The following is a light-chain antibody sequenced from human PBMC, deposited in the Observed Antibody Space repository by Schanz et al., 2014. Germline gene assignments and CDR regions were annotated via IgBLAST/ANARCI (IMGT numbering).Light chain of an antibody. CDR2: DVS. CDR1: SSDVGGHNY. V-gene: IGLV2-14*03. CDR3: SSYTSSSPYV. Sequence: QSALTQPRSVSGSPGQSVTISCAGTSSDVGGHNYVSWYQQYPGKAPKLMIYDVSNRPSGVSNRFSGSKSGNTASLTISGLQAEDEADYYCSSYTSSSPYVFGTGAKLTVL. J-gene: IGLJ1*01.